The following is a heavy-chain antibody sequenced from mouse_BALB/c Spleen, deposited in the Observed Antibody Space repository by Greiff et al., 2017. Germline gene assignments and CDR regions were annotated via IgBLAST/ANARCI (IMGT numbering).Heavy chain of an antibody. V-gene: IGHV2-2*02. CDR1: GFSLTSYG. CDR2: IWSGGST. Sequence: QVQLQQSGPGLVQPSQSLSITCTVSGFSLTSYGVHWVRQSPGKGLEWLGVIWSGGSTDYNAAFISRLSISKDNSKSQVFFKMNSLQANDTAIYYCARNRYDYDAAIYAMDYWGQGTSVTVSS. CDR3: ARNRYDYDAAIYAMDY. D-gene: IGHD2-4*01. J-gene: IGHJ4*01.